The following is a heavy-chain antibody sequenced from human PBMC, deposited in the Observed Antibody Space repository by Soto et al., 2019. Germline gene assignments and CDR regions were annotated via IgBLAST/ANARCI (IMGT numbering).Heavy chain of an antibody. CDR1: GYTFTGYY. CDR2: INPNSGGT. Sequence: VACTASGYTFTGYYIHGVRQSPGQGLEWMGWINPNSGGTNYAQKFQGRVTMTRDTSISTAYMELSRLRSDDTAVYYCARGKIVVVPAAIWFDPWGQGTLVTVSS. D-gene: IGHD2-2*01. CDR3: ARGKIVVVPAAIWFDP. V-gene: IGHV1-2*02. J-gene: IGHJ5*02.